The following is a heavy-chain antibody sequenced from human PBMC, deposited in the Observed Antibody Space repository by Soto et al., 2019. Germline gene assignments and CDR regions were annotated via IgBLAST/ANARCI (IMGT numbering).Heavy chain of an antibody. CDR3: ARWARSSIGGKDFDY. CDR1: GGSITSYY. V-gene: IGHV4-34*01. Sequence: SETLSLTCAVYGGSITSYYWSWIRQSPGKGLEWIGEIHHSGSTNYNPSLKSRVLISLDTSKNHFFLSLTSVTAADTAVYYCARWARSSIGGKDFDYWGQGTLVTGSS. D-gene: IGHD1-26*01. CDR2: IHHSGST. J-gene: IGHJ4*02.